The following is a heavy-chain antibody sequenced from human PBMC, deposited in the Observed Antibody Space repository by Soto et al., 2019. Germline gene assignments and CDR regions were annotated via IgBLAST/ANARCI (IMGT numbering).Heavy chain of an antibody. CDR3: ARDHPGSGGFDY. CDR1: GYTFTSYA. D-gene: IGHD2-15*01. V-gene: IGHV1-3*01. CDR2: INAGNGNT. J-gene: IGHJ4*02. Sequence: ASVKVSCKASGYTFTSYAMHWVRQAPGQRLEWMGWINAGNGNTKYSQKFQGRVTITRDTSASTAYMELSSLRSEDTAVYYCARDHPGSGGFDYWGQGTLVTVSS.